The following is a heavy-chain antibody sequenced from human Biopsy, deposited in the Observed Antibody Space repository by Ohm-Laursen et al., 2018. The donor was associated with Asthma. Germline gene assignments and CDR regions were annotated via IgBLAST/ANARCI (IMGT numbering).Heavy chain of an antibody. CDR2: ISHSGLST. J-gene: IGHJ6*02. D-gene: IGHD5-18*01. CDR3: AREDLDAAMVKGYYYPMDV. V-gene: IGHV3-23*01. CDR1: GFTFSNYV. Sequence: SLRLSCSASGFTFSNYVMSWVRQAPGKGLEWVSAISHSGLSTYYARSVQGRFTISRDNSRNILEMQMNSLTAEDTAVYYCAREDLDAAMVKGYYYPMDVWGQGTTVTVSS.